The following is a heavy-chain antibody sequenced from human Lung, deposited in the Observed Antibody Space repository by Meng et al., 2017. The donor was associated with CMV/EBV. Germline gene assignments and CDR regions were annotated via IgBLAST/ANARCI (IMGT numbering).Heavy chain of an antibody. CDR1: GYTFTGYY. CDR3: AREDSGSWGSSY. CDR2: INPNSGGT. D-gene: IGHD1-26*01. J-gene: IGHJ4*02. Sequence: ASVXVSXKASGYTFTGYYMHWVRQAPGQGLEWMGWINPNSGGTNYAQKFQGRVTMTRDTSISTAYMELSRLRSDDTAVYYCAREDSGSWGSSYWGQGTLVTVSS. V-gene: IGHV1-2*02.